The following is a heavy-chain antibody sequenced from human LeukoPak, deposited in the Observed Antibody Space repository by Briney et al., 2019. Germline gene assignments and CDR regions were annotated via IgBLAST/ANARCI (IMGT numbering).Heavy chain of an antibody. V-gene: IGHV3-7*01. CDR3: ARDPESSAFDL. CDR1: GFIFSDYW. J-gene: IGHJ4*02. Sequence: PGGSLRLSCEASGFIFSDYWMTWVRQAPGKGLEGVANIKQDGSVKNYMDSLKGRSTISRDNARESLYLEINSLRADDTAVYYCARDPESSAFDLWGQGALVTVSS. CDR2: IKQDGSVK. D-gene: IGHD5/OR15-5a*01.